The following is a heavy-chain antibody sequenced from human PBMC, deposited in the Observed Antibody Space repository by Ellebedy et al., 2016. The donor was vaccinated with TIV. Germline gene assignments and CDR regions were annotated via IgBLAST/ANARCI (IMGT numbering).Heavy chain of an antibody. J-gene: IGHJ4*02. CDR1: GFTFDNFA. Sequence: GESLKISCAASGFTFDNFAMRWFRQAPGKGLEWVSAITGSGDRTFYADSVEGRFIISRDNSKKTLYLQMNSLRADDTAVYYCAKGRGGGSDSSAPRYYFDYWGLGTLVTVSS. CDR3: AKGRGGGSDSSAPRYYFDY. CDR2: ITGSGDRT. V-gene: IGHV3-23*01. D-gene: IGHD3-22*01.